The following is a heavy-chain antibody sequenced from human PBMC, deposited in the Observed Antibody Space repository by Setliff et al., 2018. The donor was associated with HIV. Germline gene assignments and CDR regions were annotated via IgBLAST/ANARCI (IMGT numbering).Heavy chain of an antibody. CDR1: GYTFINFY. CDR3: VKDGGPWGSGD. Sequence: ASVKVSCKASGYTFINFYIYWVRQAPGQGLEWVGRISPNSGGIDYSQKFQGRVSMTRDTSTNTAYLDLTNLTSDDTAVYFCVKDGGPWGSGDWGQGTLVTVAS. CDR2: ISPNSGGI. J-gene: IGHJ4*02. D-gene: IGHD7-27*01. V-gene: IGHV1-2*06.